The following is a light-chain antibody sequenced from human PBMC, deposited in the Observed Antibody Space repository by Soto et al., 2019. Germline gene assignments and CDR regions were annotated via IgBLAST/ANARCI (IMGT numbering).Light chain of an antibody. CDR2: AAS. CDR3: QQSYSTPIT. J-gene: IGKJ5*01. CDR1: QSISSY. V-gene: IGKV1-39*01. Sequence: EIQMTQSPSSLSASVGDRVTITCRASQSISSYLNWYQQKPGKXPXLLIYAASSLQSGVPSRFSGSGSGTDFTLTISSLQPEDFATYYCQQSYSTPITFGQGTRLE.